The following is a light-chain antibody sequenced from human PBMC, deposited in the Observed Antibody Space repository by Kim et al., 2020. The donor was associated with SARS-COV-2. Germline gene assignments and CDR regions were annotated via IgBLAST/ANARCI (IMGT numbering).Light chain of an antibody. J-gene: IGLJ2*01. CDR3: QAWATSTVV. CDR1: KLGDKY. V-gene: IGLV3-1*01. Sequence: VATEKKAPIPCSGNKLGDKYVCWYQQKPGQSPILVIYQDTKRPSGIPERFSGSNSGNTATLTISGTQAMDEADYYCQAWATSTVVFGGGTQLTVL. CDR2: QDT.